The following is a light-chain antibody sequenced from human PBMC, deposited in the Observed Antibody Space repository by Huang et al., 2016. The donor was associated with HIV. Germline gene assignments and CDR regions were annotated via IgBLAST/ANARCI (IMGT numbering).Light chain of an antibody. Sequence: EKVMTQSPATLSVSPGERATLSCRASQSVSSKLAWYQQKPGQAPRLLIYGASTRATGIPARFSGSGSGTEFTLTIRSLQSEDFAVYYCQQYNNWPLTFGGGTKVEIK. CDR3: QQYNNWPLT. V-gene: IGKV3-15*01. CDR2: GAS. J-gene: IGKJ4*01. CDR1: QSVSSK.